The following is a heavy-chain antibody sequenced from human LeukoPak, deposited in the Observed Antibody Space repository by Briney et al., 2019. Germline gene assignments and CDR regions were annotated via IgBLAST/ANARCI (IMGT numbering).Heavy chain of an antibody. V-gene: IGHV1-69*13. CDR3: TRDRNGVGYFDY. D-gene: IGHD2-8*01. J-gene: IGHJ4*02. Sequence: ASVTVSCKASGGTFSSYAISWVRQAPGQGLEWMGGIIPIFGTANYAQKFQGRVTITADESTSTAYMELSSLRSEDTAVYYCTRDRNGVGYFDYWGQGTLVTVSS. CDR1: GGTFSSYA. CDR2: IIPIFGTA.